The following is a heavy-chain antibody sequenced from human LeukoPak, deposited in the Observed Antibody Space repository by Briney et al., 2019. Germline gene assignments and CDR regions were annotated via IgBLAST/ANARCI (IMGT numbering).Heavy chain of an antibody. CDR3: ARSGRDDYYYYYMDV. V-gene: IGHV1-2*06. CDR1: GYTFTGYY. Sequence: ASVKVSCKASGYTFTGYYMHWVRQAPGQGLEWMGRINPNSGGTNYAQKFQGRVTMTRDTSISTAYMELSRLRSDDTAVYYCARSGRDDYYYYYMDVWGKGTTVTVSS. CDR2: INPNSGGT. J-gene: IGHJ6*03.